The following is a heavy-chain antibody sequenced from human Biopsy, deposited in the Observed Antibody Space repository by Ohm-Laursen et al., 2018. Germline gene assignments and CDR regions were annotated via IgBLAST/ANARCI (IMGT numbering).Heavy chain of an antibody. CDR1: GFTFGDYY. D-gene: IGHD2-15*01. J-gene: IGHJ4*02. Sequence: SLRLSCTASGFTFGDYYMSWIRQAPGRGLEWVSDINSSGSTKYHAESVKGRFTISRDNAMNSVHLQMNSLRGEDTAVYYCARAVGIAAAPIDYWGQGTLVTVSS. V-gene: IGHV3-11*01. CDR3: ARAVGIAAAPIDY. CDR2: INSSGSTK.